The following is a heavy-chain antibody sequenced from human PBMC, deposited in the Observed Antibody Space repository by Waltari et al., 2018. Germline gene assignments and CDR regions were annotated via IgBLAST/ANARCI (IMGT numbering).Heavy chain of an antibody. CDR3: ARRAAAGTGYYYYYMDV. CDR2: IYPGDADT. V-gene: IGHV5-51*01. D-gene: IGHD6-13*01. CDR1: GYSFTSYW. Sequence: EVQLVQSGAEVKKPGESLKISCKGSGYSFTSYWIGWVRQMPGKGLEWMGIIYPGDADTRYSPSFQGQVTIAADKSISTAYLQWSSRKASDTAMYYCARRAAAGTGYYYYYMDVWGKGTTVTVSS. J-gene: IGHJ6*03.